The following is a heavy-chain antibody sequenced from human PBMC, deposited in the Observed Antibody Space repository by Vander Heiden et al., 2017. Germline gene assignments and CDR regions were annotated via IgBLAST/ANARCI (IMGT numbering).Heavy chain of an antibody. CDR2: ISAYNGDT. D-gene: IGHD2-15*01. J-gene: IGHJ3*02. CDR1: GYTVSTSG. Sequence: QVLLGQSGATVKKPGTAGTAACKAPGYTVSTSGSSRVRQAPGQGLEWMGWISAYNGDTNYAQRLQGRVTMTTDTSTSTSYMELRGLRSDDTAVYYCARDRALLGYCSGGSCRDAFDIWGQGTMVTVSS. V-gene: IGHV1-18*01. CDR3: ARDRALLGYCSGGSCRDAFDI.